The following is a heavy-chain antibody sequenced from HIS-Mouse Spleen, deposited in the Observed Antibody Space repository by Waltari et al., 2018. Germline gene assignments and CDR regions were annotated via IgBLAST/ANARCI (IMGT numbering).Heavy chain of an antibody. V-gene: IGHV4-38-2*02. Sequence: QVQLQESGPGLVKPSETLSLTCIVSGYSISSGYYWGWIRQPPGKGLEWIGSIYHSGSNYYNPSLKSRVTISVDTSKNQFSLKLSSVTAADTAVYYCARVKTWGQGTLVTVSS. CDR2: IYHSGSN. CDR3: ARVKT. J-gene: IGHJ5*02. CDR1: GYSISSGYY.